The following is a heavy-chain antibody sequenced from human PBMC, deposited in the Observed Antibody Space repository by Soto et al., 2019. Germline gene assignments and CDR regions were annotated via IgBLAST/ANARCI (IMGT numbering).Heavy chain of an antibody. CDR3: ARAKFESTGWHQFDI. Sequence: PSETLSLTCAVYGGSFSGYYWSWIRQPPGKGLEWIGDINHSGSTNYNPSLKSRVTVSVDTSKNQFSLKLSSATAADTAVYYCARAKFESTGWHQFDIWGQGTLVTVSS. D-gene: IGHD7-27*01. V-gene: IGHV4-34*01. CDR2: INHSGST. J-gene: IGHJ4*02. CDR1: GGSFSGYY.